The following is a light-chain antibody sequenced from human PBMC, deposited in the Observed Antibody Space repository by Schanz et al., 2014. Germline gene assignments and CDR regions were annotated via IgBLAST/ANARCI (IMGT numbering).Light chain of an antibody. Sequence: EIVLTQSPGTLSLSPGERATLSCRASQSVSSSYLAWYQQKPGQAPRLLIYGASSRATGIPDRFSGSGSGTDFTLTISRLEPEDFAVYYCQQRSNWPPYTFGQGPKLEIQ. V-gene: IGKV3D-20*02. CDR3: QQRSNWPPYT. CDR1: QSVSSSY. J-gene: IGKJ2*01. CDR2: GAS.